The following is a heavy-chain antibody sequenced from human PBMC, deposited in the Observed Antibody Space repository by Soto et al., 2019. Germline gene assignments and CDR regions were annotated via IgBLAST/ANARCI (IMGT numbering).Heavy chain of an antibody. J-gene: IGHJ6*03. D-gene: IGHD2-2*01. V-gene: IGHV4-31*03. Sequence: SETLSLTCTVSGGSISSGGYYWSWIRQHPGKGLEWIGYIYYSGSTYYNPSLKSRVTISVDTSKNQFSLKLSSVTAADTAVYYCARERVVVVPAATLLYYYYYMDVWGKGTTVTVPS. CDR1: GGSISSGGYY. CDR2: IYYSGST. CDR3: ARERVVVVPAATLLYYYYYMDV.